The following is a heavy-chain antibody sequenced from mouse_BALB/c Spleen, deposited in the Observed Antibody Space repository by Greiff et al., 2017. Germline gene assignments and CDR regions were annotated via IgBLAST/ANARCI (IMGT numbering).Heavy chain of an antibody. CDR1: GFNIKDSY. CDR2: IDPENGNT. D-gene: IGHD2-1*01. V-gene: IGHV14-1*02. CDR3: ASYGNFDY. Sequence: EVHLVESGAELVRPGTLVKVSCKASGFNIKDSYMHWVKQRPEQGLEWIGWIDPENGNTMYDPKFQGKASITADTSSNTAYLQLSSLTSEDTAVYYCASYGNFDYWGQGTTLTVSS. J-gene: IGHJ2*01.